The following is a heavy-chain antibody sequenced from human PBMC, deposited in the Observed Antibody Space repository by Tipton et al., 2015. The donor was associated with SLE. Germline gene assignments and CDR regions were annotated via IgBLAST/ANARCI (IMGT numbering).Heavy chain of an antibody. V-gene: IGHV4-59*01. Sequence: TLSLTCTVSGGSISNYYWSWIRQPPGKGLEWIGNIYYSGSTNYNPSLNSRVTISVDTSKNQFSLKLSSVTAADTAVYYCARGRGSYGGYYYYYYMDVWGKGTTVTVSS. CDR1: GGSISNYY. CDR2: IYYSGST. CDR3: ARGRGSYGGYYYYYYMDV. D-gene: IGHD5-18*01. J-gene: IGHJ6*03.